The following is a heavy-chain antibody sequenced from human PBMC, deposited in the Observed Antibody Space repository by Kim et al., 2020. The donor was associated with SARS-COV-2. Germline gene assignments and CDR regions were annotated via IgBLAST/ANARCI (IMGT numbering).Heavy chain of an antibody. CDR3: AKGLVARLVRRTLYYRMDV. V-gene: IGHV3-30*18. D-gene: IGHD2-8*02. CDR1: DLSSGNFG. CDR2: LSHTGKDT. J-gene: IGHJ6*02. Sequence: GGSLRLSCTAADLSSGNFGIHWVRQAPGKGLEWVALLSHTGKDTYFVDSVKGRFTISRDTSSNTAYLQMDNLKTEDTAVYFCAKGLVARLVRRTLYYRMDVGGEGPAVSVSS.